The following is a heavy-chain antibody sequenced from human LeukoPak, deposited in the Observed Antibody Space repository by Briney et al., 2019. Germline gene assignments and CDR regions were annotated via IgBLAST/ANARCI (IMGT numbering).Heavy chain of an antibody. V-gene: IGHV3-21*05. Sequence: PGGSLRLSCAASGFTFTTYSMNWLRQAPGKGLEWLAFIDSSNNIYYADSVRGRFTISRDNAKNSLYLQMNSLRAEDTAVYYCARVASLDEFYYYYYMDVWGKGTTVTVSS. CDR3: ARVASLDEFYYYYYMDV. CDR2: IDSSNNI. J-gene: IGHJ6*03. CDR1: GFTFTTYS.